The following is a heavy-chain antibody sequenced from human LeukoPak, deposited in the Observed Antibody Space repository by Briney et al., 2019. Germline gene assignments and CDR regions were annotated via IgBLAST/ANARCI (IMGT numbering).Heavy chain of an antibody. J-gene: IGHJ5*02. Sequence: GGSLRLSCAASGFTFSTYAMTWVRQAPGKGLVWVSRINSDGINTSYADSVKGRFTISRDNAKNTLNLQMNSLRAEDTAVYYCARDLGQYYDTSDNWFDPWGQGTLVTVSS. V-gene: IGHV3-74*01. D-gene: IGHD3-22*01. CDR1: GFTFSTYA. CDR2: INSDGINT. CDR3: ARDLGQYYDTSDNWFDP.